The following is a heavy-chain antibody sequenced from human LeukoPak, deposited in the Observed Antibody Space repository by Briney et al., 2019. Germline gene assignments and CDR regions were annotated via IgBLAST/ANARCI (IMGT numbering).Heavy chain of an antibody. Sequence: ASVKVSCKASGYTFTGYYMHWVRQAPGQGLEWMGWINTNSGGTNYAQKFQGRVTMTRDTSISTAYMELSRLRSDDTAVYYCAREEMATIEIPQVGFDPWGQGTLVTVSS. J-gene: IGHJ5*02. CDR2: INTNSGGT. CDR1: GYTFTGYY. CDR3: AREEMATIEIPQVGFDP. D-gene: IGHD5-24*01. V-gene: IGHV1-2*02.